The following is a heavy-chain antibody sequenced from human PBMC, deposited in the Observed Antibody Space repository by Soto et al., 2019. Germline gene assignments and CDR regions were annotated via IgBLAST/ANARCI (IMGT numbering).Heavy chain of an antibody. CDR2: INPNNGAT. Sequence: QVQLVQSGAEVKKPGASVKVSCKAPRYIFTAYFMHWVRQAPGQGLAGMGWINPNNGATHYGLSFQGRVTMTSDTSISTADTTLSSLKSDDAAVYYCASHDPGARFDPWGQGTLVIVSS. D-gene: IGHD1-1*01. V-gene: IGHV1-2*02. CDR1: RYIFTAYF. CDR3: ASHDPGARFDP. J-gene: IGHJ5*02.